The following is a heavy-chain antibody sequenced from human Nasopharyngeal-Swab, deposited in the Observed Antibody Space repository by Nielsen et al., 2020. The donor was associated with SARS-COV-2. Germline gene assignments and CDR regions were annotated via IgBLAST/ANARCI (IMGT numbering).Heavy chain of an antibody. D-gene: IGHD3-22*01. V-gene: IGHV3-21*01. CDR1: GFRDYS. CDR2: ISSSSSDI. CDR3: ARDRSGYYDFDY. Sequence: GESLKISCVDSGFRDYSMNWVRQAPGKGLEWVSSISSSSSDIYYADSVKGRFTISRDSAKNSLYLQMNSLRAEDTSLYYCARDRSGYYDFDYWGQGTLVTVSS. J-gene: IGHJ4*02.